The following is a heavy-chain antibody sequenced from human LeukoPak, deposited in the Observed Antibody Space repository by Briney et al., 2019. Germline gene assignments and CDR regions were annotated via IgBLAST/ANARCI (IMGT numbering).Heavy chain of an antibody. D-gene: IGHD3-10*01. V-gene: IGHV1-18*01. J-gene: IGHJ5*02. CDR3: ARSMVRGVIITGWFDP. Sequence: ASVKVSCKASGYTFTSYGISWVRQAPGQGLEWMGWISAYNGNTNYAQKLQGRVTMTTDTSTSTAYMELRSLRSDDTAVYYCARSMVRGVIITGWFDPWGQGTLVTVSS. CDR2: ISAYNGNT. CDR1: GYTFTSYG.